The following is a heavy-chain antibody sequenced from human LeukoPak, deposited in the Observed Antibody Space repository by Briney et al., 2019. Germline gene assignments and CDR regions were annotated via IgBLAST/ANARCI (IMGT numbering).Heavy chain of an antibody. CDR2: ISSSSSTI. V-gene: IGHV3-48*01. J-gene: IGHJ4*02. CDR3: ARRIEC. CDR1: GFTFSTYT. Sequence: GGSLRLSCAASGFTFSTYTMNWVRQAPEKGLEWVAYISSSSSTIYYADSVKGRFTISRDNAKNSLYLQMNSLRAEDTAVYYCARRIECWGQGTLVTVSS.